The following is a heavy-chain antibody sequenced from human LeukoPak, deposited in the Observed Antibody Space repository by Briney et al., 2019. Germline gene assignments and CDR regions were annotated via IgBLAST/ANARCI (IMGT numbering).Heavy chain of an antibody. CDR3: ASVEVWQSPAANWFDP. Sequence: ASVTVSCKASGYIFTGYYMHWVRQAPGQGLEWMGWINAKNGGTNYAQKFQGRVTMTRDTSISTAYMELSRLSSDATAVYYCASVEVWQSPAANWFDPWGQGTLVIVSS. J-gene: IGHJ5*02. CDR1: GYIFTGYY. D-gene: IGHD2-21*01. V-gene: IGHV1-2*02. CDR2: INAKNGGT.